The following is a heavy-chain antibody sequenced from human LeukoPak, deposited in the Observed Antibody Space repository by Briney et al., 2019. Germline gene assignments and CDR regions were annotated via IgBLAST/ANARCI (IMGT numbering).Heavy chain of an antibody. J-gene: IGHJ6*03. Sequence: SETLSLTCAVYGESFSGYYWSWIRQPPGKGLEWIGEINHSGSTNYNPSLKSRVTISVDTPKNQFSLKLSSVTAADTAVYYCARGRRYCINGVCSYYYYMDVWGKGTTVTVSS. CDR2: INHSGST. CDR1: GESFSGYY. D-gene: IGHD2-8*01. CDR3: ARGRRYCINGVCSYYYYMDV. V-gene: IGHV4-34*01.